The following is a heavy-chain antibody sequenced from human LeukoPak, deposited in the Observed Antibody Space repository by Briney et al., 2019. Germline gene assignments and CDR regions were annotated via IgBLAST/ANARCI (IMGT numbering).Heavy chain of an antibody. CDR1: GFTLSSHG. J-gene: IGHJ4*02. Sequence: PGKSLRLSCVVSGFTLSSHGMHWVRQAPGKGLEWVAVISSDGGKKSYADSVKGRFTISRDNSKNTLYLQMDSLRVEDTAIYYCARDRAWDHLDSWDQGPLVTVSS. CDR3: ARDRAWDHLDS. CDR2: ISSDGGKK. D-gene: IGHD1-26*01. V-gene: IGHV3-30*03.